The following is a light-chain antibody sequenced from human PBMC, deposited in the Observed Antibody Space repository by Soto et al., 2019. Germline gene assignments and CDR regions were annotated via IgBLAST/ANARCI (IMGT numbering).Light chain of an antibody. CDR3: QQRSNWIT. CDR1: QGVSSY. J-gene: IGKJ5*01. V-gene: IGKV3D-11*01. CDR2: DAS. Sequence: EIVLTQSPATLSLSPGERATLSCRASQGVSSYLAWYQQKPGQAPRLLIYDASNRATGIPARFSSSGPGTDFTLTISSLEPEDFAVYYCQQRSNWITFGQGTRLEIK.